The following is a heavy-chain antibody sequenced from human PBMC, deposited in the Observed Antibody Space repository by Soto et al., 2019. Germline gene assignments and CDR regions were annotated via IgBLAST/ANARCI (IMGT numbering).Heavy chain of an antibody. CDR3: ARAGLGVPGTGYGMDV. D-gene: IGHD1-7*01. V-gene: IGHV1-18*01. Sequence: QVQLVQSGSEVKKPGASVKVSCKASGYSFTSYGISWVRQAPGQGLEWMGWISGYNGKTNYAQKLQGRVTMTTDTSTSTAYMEVRSRRSDDTAVYYCARAGLGVPGTGYGMDVWGQGTTVTVSS. CDR1: GYSFTSYG. J-gene: IGHJ6*02. CDR2: ISGYNGKT.